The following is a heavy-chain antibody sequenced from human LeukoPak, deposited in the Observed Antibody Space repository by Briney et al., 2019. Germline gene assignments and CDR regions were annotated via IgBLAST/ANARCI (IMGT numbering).Heavy chain of an antibody. V-gene: IGHV4-34*01. Sequence: GSLRLSCAASGFTFSSYAMSWIRQPPGKGLEWIGEINHSGSTNYNPSLKSRVTISVDTSKNQFSLKLSSVTAADTAVYYCARAYSGSYRRTNWFDPWGQGTLVTVSS. CDR3: ARAYSGSYRRTNWFDP. CDR2: INHSGST. J-gene: IGHJ5*02. D-gene: IGHD1-26*01. CDR1: GFTFSSYA.